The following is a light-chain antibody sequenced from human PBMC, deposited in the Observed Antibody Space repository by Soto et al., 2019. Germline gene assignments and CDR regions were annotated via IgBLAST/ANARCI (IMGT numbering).Light chain of an antibody. Sequence: DIQMTQSPSSLSASVGDRVTITCRASQSISSYLNWYQQKPGKAPKLLIYAASSLQSGVPSRFSGSGSGKDFTLTISSLQPEDFATYYFQQSYSTLALTFGGGTKVEIK. CDR3: QQSYSTLALT. CDR1: QSISSY. V-gene: IGKV1-39*01. J-gene: IGKJ4*01. CDR2: AAS.